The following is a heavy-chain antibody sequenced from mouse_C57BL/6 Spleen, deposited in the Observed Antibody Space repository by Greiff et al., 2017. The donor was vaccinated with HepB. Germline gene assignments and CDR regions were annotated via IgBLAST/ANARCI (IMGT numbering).Heavy chain of an antibody. J-gene: IGHJ3*01. CDR2: IYPRSGNT. D-gene: IGHD2-4*01. Sequence: VQRVESGAELARPGASVKLSCKASGYTLTSYGISWVKQRTGQGLEWIGEIYPRSGNTYYNENFKGKATLTADKSSSTAYMELRSRTSEDSAVYFCARERTYYDYSWFAYWGQGTLVTVSA. CDR3: ARERTYYDYSWFAY. V-gene: IGHV1-81*01. CDR1: GYTLTSYG.